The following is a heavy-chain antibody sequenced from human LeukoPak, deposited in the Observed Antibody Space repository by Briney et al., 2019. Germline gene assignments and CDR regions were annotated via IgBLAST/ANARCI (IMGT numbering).Heavy chain of an antibody. CDR2: INHSGST. D-gene: IGHD3-3*01. CDR1: GGSFSGYY. Sequence: PSETLSLTCAVYGGSFSGYYWSWIRQPPGKGLEWIGEINHSGSTNYNPSLKSRVTISVDTSKNQFSLKLSSVTAADTAVYYCARGSSPITIFGVVIIPVGFEYWGQGTLVTVSS. V-gene: IGHV4-34*01. CDR3: ARGSSPITIFGVVIIPVGFEY. J-gene: IGHJ4*02.